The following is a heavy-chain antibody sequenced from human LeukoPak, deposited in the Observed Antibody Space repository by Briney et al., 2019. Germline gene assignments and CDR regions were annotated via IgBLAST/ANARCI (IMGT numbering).Heavy chain of an antibody. Sequence: ASVEVSCKASGYTFTSYYMHWVRQAPGQGLEWMGIINPSGGSTSYAQKFQGRVTMTRDTSTSTVYMELSSLRSEDTAVYYCATGIAAAGALDYWGQGTLVTVSS. J-gene: IGHJ4*02. D-gene: IGHD6-13*01. CDR2: INPSGGST. V-gene: IGHV1-46*01. CDR1: GYTFTSYY. CDR3: ATGIAAAGALDY.